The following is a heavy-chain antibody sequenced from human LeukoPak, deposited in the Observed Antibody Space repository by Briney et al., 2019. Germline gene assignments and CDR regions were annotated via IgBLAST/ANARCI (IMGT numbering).Heavy chain of an antibody. CDR3: ARDLGFGELLTQP. V-gene: IGHV7-4-1*02. CDR1: GYIFTSYG. J-gene: IGHJ5*02. Sequence: GSVKVSCKASGYIFTSYGMNWVRQAPGQGHEWMGWINTNTGNPTYAQGFTGRFVFSLDTSVSTAYLQISSLKAEDTAVYYCARDLGFGELLTQPWGQGTLVTVSS. D-gene: IGHD3-10*01. CDR2: INTNTGNP.